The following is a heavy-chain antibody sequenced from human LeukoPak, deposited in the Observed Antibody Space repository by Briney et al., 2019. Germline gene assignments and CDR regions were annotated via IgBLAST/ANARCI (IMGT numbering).Heavy chain of an antibody. D-gene: IGHD3-3*01. Sequence: ASVKVSCKASGYTFTNYYMNWVRQAPGQGLEWMGIINTSGGSTTYAQNFQGRVTMTRDTSTSTVYMELSSLRSEDTAVYYCARDLRRITIFGVVTPDGFDIWGQGTMVTVSS. CDR2: INTSGGST. V-gene: IGHV1-46*01. CDR1: GYTFTNYY. J-gene: IGHJ3*02. CDR3: ARDLRRITIFGVVTPDGFDI.